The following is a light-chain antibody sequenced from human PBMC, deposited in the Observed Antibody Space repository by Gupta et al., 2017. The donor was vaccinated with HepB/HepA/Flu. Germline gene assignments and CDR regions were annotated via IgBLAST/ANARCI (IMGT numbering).Light chain of an antibody. J-gene: IGLJ1*01. CDR2: SNN. Sequence: QSVLTQPPSASGTPGQSVTIPCSGSSSNIESNTVNWYQQLPGTAPKLVIYSNNQRLSGVPDRFSGSKSGTSAALAISGLQSEDEADFYCAAWDGSLNRYIFGTGTKVTVL. CDR3: AAWDGSLNRYI. V-gene: IGLV1-44*01. CDR1: SSNIESNT.